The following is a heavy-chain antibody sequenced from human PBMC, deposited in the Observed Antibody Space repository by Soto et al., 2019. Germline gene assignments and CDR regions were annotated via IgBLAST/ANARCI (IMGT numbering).Heavy chain of an antibody. CDR2: IIPMFGTP. Sequence: QMQLVQSGAEVKKPGSSVRVSCKVSGGTLNSQSITWVRQAPGQGLEWMGGIIPMFGTPTDAQKFRGRVTISADTSTSTVYMELRSLSSQDTAVYYCATSLAARRKPYNWLDAWGQGTLVTVSS. D-gene: IGHD6-6*01. CDR3: ATSLAARRKPYNWLDA. CDR1: GGTLNSQS. V-gene: IGHV1-69*06. J-gene: IGHJ5*02.